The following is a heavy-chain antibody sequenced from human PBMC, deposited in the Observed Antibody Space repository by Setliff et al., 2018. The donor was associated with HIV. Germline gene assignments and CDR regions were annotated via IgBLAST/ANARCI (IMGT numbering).Heavy chain of an antibody. CDR1: GDSISSGGYY. CDR2: VYYSGNT. J-gene: IGHJ5*02. Sequence: SETLSLTCTVSGDSISSGGYYWSWIRQHPGKGLGWVGFVYYSGNTYYNPSLKSRIIISVDTSKNQFSLRLSSVTAADTAVYYCAKEGNSVDNWLDPWGPGTLVTVSS. CDR3: AKEGNSVDNWLDP. V-gene: IGHV4-31*03. D-gene: IGHD1-26*01.